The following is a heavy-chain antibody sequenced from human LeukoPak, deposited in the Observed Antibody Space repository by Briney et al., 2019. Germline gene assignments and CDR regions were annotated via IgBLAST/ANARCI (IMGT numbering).Heavy chain of an antibody. V-gene: IGHV3-15*01. CDR1: AFTSTNAW. CDR2: IKSNTDGGTP. J-gene: IGHJ4*02. CDR3: TTLMTTVTNADY. D-gene: IGHD4-17*01. Sequence: GGSPRHSCAPSAFTSTNAWMSWGRQAPGKGLEWVGRIKSNTDGGTPDYTAPMKGRFTISRDDSKNTLYLRMNRLNTDVTAVYYCTTLMTTVTNADYWGQGTLVTVSS.